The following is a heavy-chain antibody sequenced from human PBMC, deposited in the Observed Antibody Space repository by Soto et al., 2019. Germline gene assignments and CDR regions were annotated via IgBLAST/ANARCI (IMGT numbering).Heavy chain of an antibody. CDR3: ARVGGSYTEGWFDP. CDR2: IYYSGST. CDR1: GGSISSYY. J-gene: IGHJ5*02. D-gene: IGHD1-26*01. V-gene: IGHV4-59*01. Sequence: QVQLQESGPGLVKPSETLSLTCTVSGGSISSYYWSWIRQPPGKGLEWIGYIYYSGSTNYNPSLKSRDTISVDTSKTPFSLKLSSVTAADTAVYYCARVGGSYTEGWFDPWGQGTLVTVSS.